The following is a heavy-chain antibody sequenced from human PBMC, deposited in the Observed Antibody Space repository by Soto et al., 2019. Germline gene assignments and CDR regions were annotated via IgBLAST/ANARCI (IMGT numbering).Heavy chain of an antibody. V-gene: IGHV4-59*08. Sequence: SETLSLTCTVSGGSISGHYWIWIRQPPGEGMEWIGYIFYSGSTTYYNPSLKSRVTISVDTSRNQFSLKLSSVTAADTAVYYCGTPVSSGYQAFEVWGQGTMVTVSS. D-gene: IGHD3-22*01. CDR1: GGSISGHY. CDR3: GTPVSSGYQAFEV. CDR2: IFYSGST. J-gene: IGHJ3*01.